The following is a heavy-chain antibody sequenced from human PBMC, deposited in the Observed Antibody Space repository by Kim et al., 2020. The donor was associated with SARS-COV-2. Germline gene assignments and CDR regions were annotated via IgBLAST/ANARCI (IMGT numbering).Heavy chain of an antibody. D-gene: IGHD3-9*01. J-gene: IGHJ3*02. V-gene: IGHV3-7*03. CDR2: IKQDGSEK. Sequence: GGSLRLSCAASGFTFSSYWMSWVRQAPGKGLEWVANIKQDGSEKYYVDSVKGRFTISRDNAKNSLYLQMNSLRAEDTAVYYCARAPERPLDGYFDWLLYFDRDAFDIWGQGTMVTVSS. CDR1: GFTFSSYW. CDR3: ARAPERPLDGYFDWLLYFDRDAFDI.